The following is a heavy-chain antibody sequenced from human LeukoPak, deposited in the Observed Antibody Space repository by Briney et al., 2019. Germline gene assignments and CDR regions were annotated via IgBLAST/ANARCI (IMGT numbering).Heavy chain of an antibody. V-gene: IGHV4-61*02. D-gene: IGHD1-26*01. CDR2: IYTSGST. J-gene: IGHJ5*02. CDR3: ARDEGIGIVGAPYNWFDP. CDR1: GGSISSGSYY. Sequence: SETLSLTCTVSGGSISSGSYYWSWIRQPAGKGLEWIGRIYTSGSTNYNPSLKSRVTISVDTSKNQFSLKLSSVTAADTAVYYCARDEGIGIVGAPYNWFDPWGQGTLVTVSS.